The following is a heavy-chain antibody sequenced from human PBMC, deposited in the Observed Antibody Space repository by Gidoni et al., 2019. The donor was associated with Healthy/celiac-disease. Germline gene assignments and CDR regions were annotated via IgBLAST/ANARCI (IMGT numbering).Heavy chain of an antibody. Sequence: QVTLKESGPVLVKPTETLTLTCTVSGFSLSNARMGVSWIRQPPGKALEWLAHIFSNDEKSYSTSLKSRLTISKDTSKSQVVLTMTNRDPVDTATYYCARIAEYGDYVWWFDPWGQGTLVTVSS. J-gene: IGHJ5*02. CDR2: IFSNDEK. D-gene: IGHD4-17*01. V-gene: IGHV2-26*01. CDR3: ARIAEYGDYVWWFDP. CDR1: GFSLSNARMG.